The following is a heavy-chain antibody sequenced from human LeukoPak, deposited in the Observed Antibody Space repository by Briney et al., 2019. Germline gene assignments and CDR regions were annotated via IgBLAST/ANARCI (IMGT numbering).Heavy chain of an antibody. D-gene: IGHD6-19*01. CDR2: ISGSGGST. CDR1: GFTFSSYA. V-gene: IGHV3-23*01. J-gene: IGHJ4*02. CDR3: AKDVSSSGWYVGFDY. Sequence: GGSLRLSCAASGFTFSSYAMSWVRQAPGKGLEWVSAISGSGGSTYYADSVKGRFTISRDNSKNTLYLQMNSLRAEDAAVYYCAKDVSSSGWYVGFDYWGQGTLVTVSS.